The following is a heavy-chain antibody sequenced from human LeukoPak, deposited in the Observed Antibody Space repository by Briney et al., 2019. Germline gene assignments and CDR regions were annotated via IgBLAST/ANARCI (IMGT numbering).Heavy chain of an antibody. CDR2: INPNSGGT. CDR1: GYTFTGYY. V-gene: IGHV1-2*02. CDR3: ARVRYYYDSSGYPDY. J-gene: IGHJ4*02. Sequence: ASVKVSCKASGYTFTGYYMHWVRQAPGQGLEWMGWINPNSGGTNYAQEFQGRVTMTRDTSISTAYMELSRLRSDDTAVYYCARVRYYYDSSGYPDYWGQGTLVTVSS. D-gene: IGHD3-22*01.